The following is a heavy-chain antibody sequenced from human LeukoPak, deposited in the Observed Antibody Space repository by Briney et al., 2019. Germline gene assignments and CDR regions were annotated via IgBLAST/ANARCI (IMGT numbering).Heavy chain of an antibody. J-gene: IGHJ4*02. CDR3: ARHVDIVATIDY. V-gene: IGHV4-34*01. Sequence: SETLSLTCAVYGGSFSGYYWSWIRQPPGKGLEWIGKINHSGSTNYNPSLKSRVTISVDTSKNQFSLKLSSVTAADTAVYYCARHVDIVATIDYWGQGTLVTVSS. CDR1: GGSFSGYY. CDR2: INHSGST. D-gene: IGHD5-12*01.